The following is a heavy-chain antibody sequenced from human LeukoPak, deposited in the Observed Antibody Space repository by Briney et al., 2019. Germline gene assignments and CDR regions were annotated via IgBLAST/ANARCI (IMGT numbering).Heavy chain of an antibody. D-gene: IGHD1-7*01. CDR2: MNPNSGNT. J-gene: IGHJ5*02. CDR1: GYTFTSYD. Sequence: GASVKVSCKASGYTFTSYDIDWVRQATGQGLEWMGWMNPNSGNTGYSQKFQGRVTMTRNTSISTAYMELSSLRSEDTAVYYCAREDNWNYGWFDPWGQRTLVTVSS. V-gene: IGHV1-8*01. CDR3: AREDNWNYGWFDP.